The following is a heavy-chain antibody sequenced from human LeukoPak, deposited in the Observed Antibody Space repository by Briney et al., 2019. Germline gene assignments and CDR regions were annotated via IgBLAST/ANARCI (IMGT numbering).Heavy chain of an antibody. CDR1: GYTFTGYY. CDR2: MNPNSGNT. J-gene: IGHJ4*02. D-gene: IGHD6-13*01. V-gene: IGHV1-8*02. CDR3: ARAGYSSSWYGYYFDY. Sequence: VASVKVSRKASGYTFTGYYMHWVRQATGQGLEWMGWMNPNSGNTGYAQKFQGRVTMTRNTSISTAYMELSSLRSEDTAVYYCARAGYSSSWYGYYFDYWGQGTLVTVSS.